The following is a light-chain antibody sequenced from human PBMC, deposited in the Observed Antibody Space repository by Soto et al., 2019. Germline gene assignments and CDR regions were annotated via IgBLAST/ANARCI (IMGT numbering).Light chain of an antibody. CDR2: AAS. V-gene: IGKV1-8*01. J-gene: IGKJ4*01. Sequence: AIRMTQSPSSFSASTGDRVTITCRASQGISSYLAWYQQKPGKAPKLLIYAASTLQSGVPSRFRGSGSGSDFTPTVSRLRCEDLATYFCQQYYTYPLTVGGGTKVEI. CDR3: QQYYTYPLT. CDR1: QGISSY.